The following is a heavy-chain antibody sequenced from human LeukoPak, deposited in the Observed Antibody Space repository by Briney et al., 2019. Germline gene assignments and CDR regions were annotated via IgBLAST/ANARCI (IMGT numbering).Heavy chain of an antibody. CDR2: ISAYNGNT. V-gene: IGHV1-18*01. J-gene: IGHJ4*02. Sequence: ASVKVSCKPSGYTFTSYGISWVRQAPGQGLEWMGWISAYNGNTNYAQKLQGRVTMTTDTSTSTAYMELRSLRSDDTAVYYCARSSSVTIPGYYFDYWGQGTLVTVSS. CDR3: ARSSSVTIPGYYFDY. CDR1: GYTFTSYG. D-gene: IGHD2-21*01.